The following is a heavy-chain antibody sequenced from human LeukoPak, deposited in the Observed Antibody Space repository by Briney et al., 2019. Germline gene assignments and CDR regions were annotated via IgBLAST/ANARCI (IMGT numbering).Heavy chain of an antibody. J-gene: IGHJ4*02. D-gene: IGHD3-10*01. Sequence: GRALTLSCPASGFSFSSYAMHWVRQAPAKGLEWMAFMSYDGTKEHYADSVQGRFTISRDNSMTTLYLQINSLGPEDTAVYYCAKDRYGSGNNYLDAWGQGTLVTVSS. CDR3: AKDRYGSGNNYLDA. CDR2: MSYDGTKE. V-gene: IGHV3-30*18. CDR1: GFSFSSYA.